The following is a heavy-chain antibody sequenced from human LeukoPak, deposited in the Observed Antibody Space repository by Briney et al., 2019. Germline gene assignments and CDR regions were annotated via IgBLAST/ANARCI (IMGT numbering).Heavy chain of an antibody. D-gene: IGHD6-19*01. V-gene: IGHV3-30-3*01. Sequence: GGSLRLSCAASGFTFSDYAIHLVRQAPGKGLEWVAVISHDGSKKYYADSVKGRFTISRDNAKNSLYLQMNSLRAEDTAVYYCARDQMGFSGRRDYYHYGMDVWGQGTTVTVSS. CDR3: ARDQMGFSGRRDYYHYGMDV. J-gene: IGHJ6*02. CDR2: ISHDGSKK. CDR1: GFTFSDYA.